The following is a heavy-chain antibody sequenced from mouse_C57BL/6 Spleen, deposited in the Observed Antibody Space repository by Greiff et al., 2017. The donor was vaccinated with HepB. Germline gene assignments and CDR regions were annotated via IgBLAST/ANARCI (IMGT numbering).Heavy chain of an antibody. CDR1: GFTFSSYG. D-gene: IGHD2-5*01. V-gene: IGHV5-6*01. CDR3: ARHKSNYYFDY. Sequence: EVKLMESGGDLVKPGGSLKLSCAASGFTFSSYGMSWVRQTPDKRLEWVATISSGGSYTYYPDSVKGRFTISRDNAKNTLYLQMSSLKSEDTAMYYCARHKSNYYFDYWGQGTTLTVSS. CDR2: ISSGGSYT. J-gene: IGHJ2*01.